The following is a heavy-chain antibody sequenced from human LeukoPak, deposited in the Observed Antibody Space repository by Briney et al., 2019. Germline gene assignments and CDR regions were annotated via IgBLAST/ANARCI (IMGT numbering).Heavy chain of an antibody. V-gene: IGHV4-59*01. CDR2: IYYSGST. D-gene: IGHD5-24*01. Sequence: SETLSLTCTVPGGSISSYYWSWIRQPPGKGLEWIGYIYYSGSTNYTPSLKSRVTISVDTSKNQFSLKLSSVTAADTAVYYCARARGGGYNPPPNYFDYWGQGTLVTVSS. CDR3: ARARGGGYNPPPNYFDY. CDR1: GGSISSYY. J-gene: IGHJ4*02.